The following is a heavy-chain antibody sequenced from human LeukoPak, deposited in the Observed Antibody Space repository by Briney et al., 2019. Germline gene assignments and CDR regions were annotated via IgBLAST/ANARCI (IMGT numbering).Heavy chain of an antibody. CDR2: INPNSGGT. CDR3: CGFGGDYFDY. Sequence: ASVNVSCKASGYTFTGYYMHWVRQAPGQGLEWMGWINPNSGGTNYAQKFQGRVTMTRDTSISTAYMELSRLRSDDTAVYHCCGFGGDYFDYWGQGTLVTVSS. CDR1: GYTFTGYY. J-gene: IGHJ4*02. D-gene: IGHD3-10*01. V-gene: IGHV1-2*02.